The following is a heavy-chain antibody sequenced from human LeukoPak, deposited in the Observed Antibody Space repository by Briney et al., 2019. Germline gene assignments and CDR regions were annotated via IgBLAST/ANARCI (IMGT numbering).Heavy chain of an antibody. V-gene: IGHV4-39*01. CDR3: ARLFSRGWPYYYGLGA. CDR2: VYYGGDA. Sequence: SETLSLTCTVSGGSIDSSGSYWGWIRQPPGKGLEWIGCVYYGGDAYYNPSLKSRVTISADLSTNQFSLSLISVTAADTALYYCARLFSRGWPYYYGLGAWGQGTTVTVSS. CDR1: GGSIDSSGSY. D-gene: IGHD6-19*01. J-gene: IGHJ6*02.